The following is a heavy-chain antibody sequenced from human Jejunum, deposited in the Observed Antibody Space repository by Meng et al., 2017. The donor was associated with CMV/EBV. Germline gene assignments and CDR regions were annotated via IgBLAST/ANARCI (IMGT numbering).Heavy chain of an antibody. CDR2: SDPSGAAT. D-gene: IGHD2-2*01. J-gene: IGHJ6*02. CDR1: INYY. CDR3: AKEVVPADIAFYYYGMDV. Sequence: INYYMAWVRQAPGQGLEGMGMSDPSGAATSYAKKFQGRVTMTRDTSTTTFYMELSSLRSEDTAVYYCAKEVVPADIAFYYYGMDVWGQGTTVTVSS. V-gene: IGHV1-46*01.